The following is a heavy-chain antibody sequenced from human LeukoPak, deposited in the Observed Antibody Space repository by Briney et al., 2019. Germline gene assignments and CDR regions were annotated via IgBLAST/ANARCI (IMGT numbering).Heavy chain of an antibody. J-gene: IGHJ5*02. V-gene: IGHV4-30-4*01. CDR2: IYYSGST. D-gene: IGHD3-22*01. Sequence: KSSETLSLTCTVSGGSISSGDYYWSWIRQPPGKGLEWIGYIYYSGSTYSNPSLKSRITISVDTSKNQFSLKLSSVTAADTAVYYCAREVADYDGSGYYSSGDWFDPWGQGTLVTVSS. CDR1: GGSISSGDYY. CDR3: AREVADYDGSGYYSSGDWFDP.